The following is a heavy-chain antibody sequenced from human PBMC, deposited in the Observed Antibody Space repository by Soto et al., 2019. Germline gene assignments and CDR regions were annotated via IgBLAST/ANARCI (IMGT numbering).Heavy chain of an antibody. D-gene: IGHD4-17*01. V-gene: IGHV4-59*01. J-gene: IGHJ4*02. CDR2: IYYSGST. CDR3: ARIYGDYLDY. Sequence: SETLSLTCTVSGGSISSYYWSWIRQPPGKGLEWIGYIYYSGSTNYNPSLKSRVTISVDTSKNQFSLKLSSVTAADTAVYYCARIYGDYLDYWGQGTLVTVSS. CDR1: GGSISSYY.